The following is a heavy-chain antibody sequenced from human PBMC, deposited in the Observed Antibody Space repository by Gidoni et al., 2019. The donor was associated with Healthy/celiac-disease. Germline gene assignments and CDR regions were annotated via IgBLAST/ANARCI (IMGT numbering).Heavy chain of an antibody. Sequence: EVQLVESGGGLVKPGGSLRLSCAASGFTFSSYSMNWVRQAPGKGLEWVSSISSSSSYIYYADSVKGRFTISRDNAKNSLYLQMNSLRAEDTAVYYCAAFFSGEPYYFEYWGQGTLVTVSS. D-gene: IGHD3-10*01. CDR1: GFTFSSYS. CDR2: ISSSSSYI. J-gene: IGHJ4*02. CDR3: AAFFSGEPYYFEY. V-gene: IGHV3-21*01.